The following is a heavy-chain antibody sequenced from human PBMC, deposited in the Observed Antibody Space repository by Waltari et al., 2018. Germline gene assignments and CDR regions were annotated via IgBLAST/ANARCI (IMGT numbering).Heavy chain of an antibody. CDR3: ANIAAAGTLDY. D-gene: IGHD6-13*01. Sequence: QVQLQESGPGLVKPSETLSLTCTVSGYSISSGYYWGWIRQPPGKGLEWIGSIDHSGSPYYNPSLKSRVTISVDTSKNQFSLKLSSVTAADTAVYYCANIAAAGTLDYWGQGTLVTVSS. CDR1: GYSISSGYY. CDR2: IDHSGSP. J-gene: IGHJ4*02. V-gene: IGHV4-38-2*02.